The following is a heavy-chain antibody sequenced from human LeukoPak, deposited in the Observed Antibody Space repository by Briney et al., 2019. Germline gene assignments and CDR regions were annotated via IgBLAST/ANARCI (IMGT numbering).Heavy chain of an antibody. CDR2: ISGSGGST. D-gene: IGHD2-8*01. Sequence: GSLRLSCAASGFTFSNYAMSWVRRAPGKGLEWVSLISGSGGSTYYADSVKGRFTISRDNSKNTLYLQMNSLRAEDTALYYCAKPLIASRQDAFDIWGQGTMVTVSS. CDR1: GFTFSNYA. CDR3: AKPLIASRQDAFDI. V-gene: IGHV3-23*01. J-gene: IGHJ3*02.